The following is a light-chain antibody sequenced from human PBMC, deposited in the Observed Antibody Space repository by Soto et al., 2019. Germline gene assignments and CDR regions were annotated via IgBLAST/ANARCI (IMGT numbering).Light chain of an antibody. Sequence: DIVMTQSPDSLAVSLGERATIDCKSSQSVLYSSSNKNYLAWYQQKPGQPPKLLIYWASTRESGVPDRFSGSGSGKDFPPTISTQRTKDGAFYYGQKFSGPPWTSGKGPKVKT. V-gene: IGKV4-1*01. CDR3: QKFSGPPWT. CDR2: WAS. CDR1: QSVLYSSSNKNY. J-gene: IGKJ1*01.